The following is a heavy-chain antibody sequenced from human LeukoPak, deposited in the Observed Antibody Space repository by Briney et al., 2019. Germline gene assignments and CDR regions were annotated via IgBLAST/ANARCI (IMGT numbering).Heavy chain of an antibody. J-gene: IGHJ6*03. CDR3: ARVLVVVTGNYMDV. CDR1: GFPFDDYG. V-gene: IGHV3-20*04. CDR2: ILWSGGST. D-gene: IGHD2-21*02. Sequence: AGGSLRLSCAASGFPFDDYGMSWVRQAPGKGLGWVSGILWSGGSTGYADSVKGRFTISRDNAKNSLYLQMNSLRAEDTALYYCARVLVVVTGNYMDVWGKGTTVTISS.